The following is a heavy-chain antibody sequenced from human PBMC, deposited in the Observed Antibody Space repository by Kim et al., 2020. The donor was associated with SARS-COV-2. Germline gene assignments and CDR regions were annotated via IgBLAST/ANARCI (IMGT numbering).Heavy chain of an antibody. V-gene: IGHV3-53*01. CDR2: IYSGGST. D-gene: IGHD2-2*01. CDR1: GFTVSSNY. Sequence: GGSLRLSCAASGFTVSSNYMSWVRQAPGKGLEWVSVIYSGGSTYYADSVKGRFTISRDNSKNTLYLQMNSLRAEDTAVYYCARDLRGSTSCYAGCAFDIWGQGTMVTVSS. J-gene: IGHJ3*02. CDR3: ARDLRGSTSCYAGCAFDI.